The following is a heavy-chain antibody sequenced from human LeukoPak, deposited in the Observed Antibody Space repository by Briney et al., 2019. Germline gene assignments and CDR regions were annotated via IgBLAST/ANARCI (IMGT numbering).Heavy chain of an antibody. CDR1: GFTFNKFY. J-gene: IGHJ4*02. Sequence: PGGSLRLSCAASGFTFNKFYMGWVRQAPGKGLEWVANIKQDGSERSYVDSVKGRFTISRDNAKNSLYLRLDSLRAEDTAVYYCARENYWKFDYWGQGTLVTVSS. D-gene: IGHD1-1*01. V-gene: IGHV3-7*05. CDR3: ARENYWKFDY. CDR2: IKQDGSER.